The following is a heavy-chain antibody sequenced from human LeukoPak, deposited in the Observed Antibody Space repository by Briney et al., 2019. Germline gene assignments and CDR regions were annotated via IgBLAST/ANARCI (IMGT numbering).Heavy chain of an antibody. Sequence: PGGSLRLSCAASGVTFSSYAMSWVRQAPGKGLEWVSAISGSGGSTYYADSVKGRFTISRDNSKNTLYLQMNSLRAEDTAVYYCAKPGRIWFGEFDYWGQGTLVTVSS. CDR1: GVTFSSYA. CDR3: AKPGRIWFGEFDY. J-gene: IGHJ4*02. CDR2: ISGSGGST. V-gene: IGHV3-23*01. D-gene: IGHD3-10*01.